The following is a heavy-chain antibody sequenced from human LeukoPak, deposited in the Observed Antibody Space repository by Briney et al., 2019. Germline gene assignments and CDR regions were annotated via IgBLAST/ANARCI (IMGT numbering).Heavy chain of an antibody. CDR1: GGSISSYY. CDR3: ARDRGFWTFDP. CDR2: VYSSGSA. D-gene: IGHD3/OR15-3a*01. J-gene: IGHJ5*02. V-gene: IGHV4-4*07. Sequence: SETLSLTCTVSGGSISSYYWSWIRQSAGKGLEWIGRVYSSGSANYNPSLKSRLTMAVDTSKNQISLKLTSVTAADTAVYYCARDRGFWTFDPWGQGALVTVSS.